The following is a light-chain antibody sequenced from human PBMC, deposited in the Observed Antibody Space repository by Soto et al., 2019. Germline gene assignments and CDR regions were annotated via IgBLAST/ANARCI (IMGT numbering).Light chain of an antibody. J-gene: IGKJ2*01. CDR2: GAS. Sequence: EIVLTQSTGTLSLSPGERATLSCRASQSVTSTYIAWYQQKPGQAPRLLIYGASSRTTGIPDRFSGSGSGTVFTLTISRLEREDFAVYFWQRYGTSPPYTFGQATHLEIK. V-gene: IGKV3-20*01. CDR3: QRYGTSPPYT. CDR1: QSVTSTY.